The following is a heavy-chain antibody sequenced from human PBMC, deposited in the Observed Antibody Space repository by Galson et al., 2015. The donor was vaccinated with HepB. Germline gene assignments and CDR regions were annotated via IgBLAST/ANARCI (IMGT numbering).Heavy chain of an antibody. CDR3: VRGYSFFLFDY. D-gene: IGHD5-18*01. CDR2: IGTGEHSR. J-gene: IGHJ4*02. Sequence: SLRLSCAASGFTFSTYSMHWVRQAPGKGLEYLSSIGTGEHSRYYADSVKGRFTISRDNSQNTVYLQLNSPRLEDTAVYYCVRGYSFFLFDYWGQGTLVTVSS. CDR1: GFTFSTYS. V-gene: IGHV3-64D*06.